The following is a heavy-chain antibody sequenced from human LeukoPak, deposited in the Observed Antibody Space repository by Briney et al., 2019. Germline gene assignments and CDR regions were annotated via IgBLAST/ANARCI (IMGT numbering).Heavy chain of an antibody. CDR2: INHSGST. J-gene: IGHJ5*02. CDR1: GGSFSGYY. V-gene: IGHV4-34*01. Sequence: ESSETLSLSCAVYGGSFSGYYWSWIRQPPGKGLEWIGEINHSGSTNYNPSLKSRVTISVDTSKNQFSLKPSSVTAADTAVYYCASQKMTTVDSWGQGTLVTVSS. D-gene: IGHD4-23*01. CDR3: ASQKMTTVDS.